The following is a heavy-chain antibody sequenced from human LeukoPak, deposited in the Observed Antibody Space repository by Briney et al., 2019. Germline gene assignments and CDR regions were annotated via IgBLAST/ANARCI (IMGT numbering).Heavy chain of an antibody. CDR2: ISDSGGST. Sequence: RAGGSLRLSCAASGFTVSSNYMSWVRQAPGKGLEWVSTISDSGGSTYYADSVKGRFTISRDSSKNTLYLQMSSLRAEDTAVYYCAKAQRVGATNSDFDYWGQGTLVTVSS. V-gene: IGHV3-23*01. CDR3: AKAQRVGATNSDFDY. J-gene: IGHJ4*02. D-gene: IGHD1-26*01. CDR1: GFTVSSNY.